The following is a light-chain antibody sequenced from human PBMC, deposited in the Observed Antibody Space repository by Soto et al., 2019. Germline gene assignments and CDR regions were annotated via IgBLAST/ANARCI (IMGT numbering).Light chain of an antibody. CDR2: DAS. V-gene: IGKV3-11*01. CDR3: QQRGNCPPVT. J-gene: IGKJ5*01. CDR1: QSVSIY. Sequence: ELGLTQSPATLSLSRGERATLSCRASQSVSIYLAWYKQKTGQSPRLLIYDASNMATGIPARFSGSGSGTDFNLTISSLEPEDFAVYDYQQRGNCPPVTFGQGTRLESK.